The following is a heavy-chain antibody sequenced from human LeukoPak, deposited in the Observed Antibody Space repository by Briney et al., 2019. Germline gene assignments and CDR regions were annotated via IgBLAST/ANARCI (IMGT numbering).Heavy chain of an antibody. CDR1: GDSISSGGYY. Sequence: SETLSLTCTASGDSISSGGYYWSWIRQHPGKGLEWIGNIYYSGSTFYNPSLKSRLTISIDTSKNQFSLKLSSVTAADTAVYYCARYYTDYSNYFGVDYWGQGTLVTVSS. J-gene: IGHJ4*02. V-gene: IGHV4-31*03. D-gene: IGHD4-11*01. CDR3: ARYYTDYSNYFGVDY. CDR2: IYYSGST.